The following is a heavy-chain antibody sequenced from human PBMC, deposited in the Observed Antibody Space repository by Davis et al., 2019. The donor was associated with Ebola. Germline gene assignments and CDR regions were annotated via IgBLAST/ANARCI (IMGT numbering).Heavy chain of an antibody. CDR2: IYHSGST. J-gene: IGHJ6*02. CDR3: ARWGMDV. CDR1: GGSFSGYY. V-gene: IGHV4-34*01. Sequence: MPSETLSLTCAVYGGSFSGYYWSWIRQPPGKGLEWIGEIYHSGSTNYNPSLKSRVTISVDKSKNQFSLKLSSVTAADTAVYYCARWGMDVWGQGTTVTVSS.